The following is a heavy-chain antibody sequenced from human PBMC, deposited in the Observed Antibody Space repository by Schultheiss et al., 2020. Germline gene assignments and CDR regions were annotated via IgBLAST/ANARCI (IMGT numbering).Heavy chain of an antibody. Sequence: SETLSLTCTVSGGSISSGGYYWSWIRQPAGKGLEWIGRIYTSGSTNYNPSLKSRVTISVDTSKNQFSLKLSSVTAADTAVYYCARDLSQCSGDCYSAPPDVWGKGTTVTVSS. V-gene: IGHV4-61*02. CDR1: GGSISSGGYY. CDR3: ARDLSQCSGDCYSAPPDV. D-gene: IGHD2-21*01. CDR2: IYTSGST. J-gene: IGHJ6*04.